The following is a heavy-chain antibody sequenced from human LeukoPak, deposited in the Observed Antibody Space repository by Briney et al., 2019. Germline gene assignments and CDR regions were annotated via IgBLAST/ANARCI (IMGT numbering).Heavy chain of an antibody. D-gene: IGHD4-17*01. CDR3: ARVRTVFDY. CDR1: GYSISSGYY. CDR2: IYHSGST. V-gene: IGHV4-38-2*02. Sequence: SETLSLTCTVSGYSISSGYYWGWIRQPPGKGLEWIGNIYHSGSTYYNPSLKSRVTISVDTSKNQFSLKLSSVTAADTAVYYCARVRTVFDYWGQGTLVTVSS. J-gene: IGHJ4*02.